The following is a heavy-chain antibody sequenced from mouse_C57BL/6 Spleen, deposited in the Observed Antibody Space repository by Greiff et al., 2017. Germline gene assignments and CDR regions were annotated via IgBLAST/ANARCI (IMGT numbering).Heavy chain of an antibody. Sequence: EVQGVESGGGLVQPKGSLQLSCAASGFSFSTYDMNWVRQAPGKGVEWVARIRSKSNNYATYYAGSVKDRFTISRDATESMLYLRSLNLEAEATAMYYCVSHRDGSSWFAYWGQGTLVTVSA. J-gene: IGHJ3*01. CDR2: IRSKSNNYAT. CDR3: VSHRDGSSWFAY. V-gene: IGHV10-1*01. D-gene: IGHD1-1*01. CDR1: GFSFSTYD.